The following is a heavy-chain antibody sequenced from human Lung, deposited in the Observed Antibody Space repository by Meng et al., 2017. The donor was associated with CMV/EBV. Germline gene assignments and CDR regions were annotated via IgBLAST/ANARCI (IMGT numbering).Heavy chain of an antibody. CDR1: EFTFSNFA. V-gene: IGHV3-23*01. Sequence: GGSLRLXCAASEFTFSNFAMSWVRLAPGRGLAWVSAITASGGSTYYADSVKGRFTVSRDNFKNTLYLQMNSLRVEDTAVYYCAKAFSASWYREYYDYWGQGTXVTVYS. J-gene: IGHJ4*02. D-gene: IGHD6-13*01. CDR2: ITASGGST. CDR3: AKAFSASWYREYYDY.